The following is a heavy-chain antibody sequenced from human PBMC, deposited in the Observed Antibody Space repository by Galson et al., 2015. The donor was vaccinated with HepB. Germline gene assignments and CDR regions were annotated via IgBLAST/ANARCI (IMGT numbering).Heavy chain of an antibody. CDR3: ARDSASGYYYGSGSAWNWFDP. V-gene: IGHV1-18*01. CDR2: ISAYNGNT. J-gene: IGHJ5*02. CDR1: GYTFTSYG. D-gene: IGHD3-10*01. Sequence: SVKVSCKASGYTFTSYGISWVRQAPGQGLEWMGWISAYNGNTNYAQKLQGRVTMTTDTSTSTAYMELRSLRSDDTAVYYCARDSASGYYYGSGSAWNWFDPWGQGTLVTVSS.